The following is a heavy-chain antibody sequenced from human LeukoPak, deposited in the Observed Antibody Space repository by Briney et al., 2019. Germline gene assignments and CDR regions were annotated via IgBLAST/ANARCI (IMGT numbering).Heavy chain of an antibody. CDR2: INPNSGGT. J-gene: IGHJ3*02. V-gene: IGHV1-2*02. CDR3: ARGYRSCSGGSCVRWDDI. D-gene: IGHD2-15*01. Sequence: ASVKVSCKASGYTFTGYYMHWVRQAPGQGLEWMGWINPNSGGTNYAQKFQGRVTMTRDTSISAAYMELSRLRSDDTAVYYCARGYRSCSGGSCVRWDDIWGQGTMVTVSS. CDR1: GYTFTGYY.